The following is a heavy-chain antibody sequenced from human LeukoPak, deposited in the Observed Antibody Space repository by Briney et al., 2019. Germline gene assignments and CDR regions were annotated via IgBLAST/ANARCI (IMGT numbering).Heavy chain of an antibody. CDR1: GFTFSSYA. Sequence: PGRSLRLSCAASGFTFSSYAMHWVRQAPGKGLEWVAVISYDGSNKYYADSVKGRFTIPRDNSKNTLYLQMNSLRAEDTAVYYCARPGHGVSGAFDIWGQGTMVTVSS. CDR2: ISYDGSNK. CDR3: ARPGHGVSGAFDI. D-gene: IGHD2-8*01. V-gene: IGHV3-30*01. J-gene: IGHJ3*02.